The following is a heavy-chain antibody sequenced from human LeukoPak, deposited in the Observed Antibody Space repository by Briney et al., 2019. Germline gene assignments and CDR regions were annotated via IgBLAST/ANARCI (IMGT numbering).Heavy chain of an antibody. CDR1: GFTFSSYG. J-gene: IGHJ4*02. Sequence: GGSLRLSCAASGFTFSSYGMHWVRQAPGKGLEWVAVISYDGSNKYYADSVKGRFTISRDNSKNTLYLQMNSLRAEDTAVYYCARGSNYDILTGYYTGRNGDYFDYWGQGTLVTVSS. D-gene: IGHD3-9*01. V-gene: IGHV3-30*03. CDR3: ARGSNYDILTGYYTGRNGDYFDY. CDR2: ISYDGSNK.